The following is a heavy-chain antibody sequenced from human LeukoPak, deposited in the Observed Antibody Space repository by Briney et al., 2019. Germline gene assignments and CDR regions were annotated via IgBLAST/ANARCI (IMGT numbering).Heavy chain of an antibody. D-gene: IGHD1-26*01. V-gene: IGHV4-30-4*07. J-gene: IGHJ6*03. Sequence: SETLSLTCAVSGGSISSGGYSWSWIRQPPGKGLEWIGYIYYSGSTYYNPSLKSRVTISVDTSKNQFSLKLSSVTAADTAVYYCARGSSRKEWELPKTYYYYYMDVWGKGTTVTVSS. CDR1: GGSISSGGYS. CDR3: ARGSSRKEWELPKTYYYYYMDV. CDR2: IYYSGST.